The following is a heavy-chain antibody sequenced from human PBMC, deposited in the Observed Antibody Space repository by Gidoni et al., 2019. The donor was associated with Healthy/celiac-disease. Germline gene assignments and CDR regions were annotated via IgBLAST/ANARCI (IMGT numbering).Heavy chain of an antibody. D-gene: IGHD6-19*01. J-gene: IGHJ6*02. CDR3: ARGSAWLVRRIRYYYGMDV. CDR1: GYTFTTYW. V-gene: IGHV5-51*01. CDR2: IYPADSDT. Sequence: EVQLLQPGAEVQKPAASPKISCTGFGYTFTTYWIGWVRQMPGKGLEWLGIIYPADSDTRYSPSFQGQVTISADKSISTAYLQWSSLKASDTAMYYCARGSAWLVRRIRYYYGMDVWGQGTTVTVSS.